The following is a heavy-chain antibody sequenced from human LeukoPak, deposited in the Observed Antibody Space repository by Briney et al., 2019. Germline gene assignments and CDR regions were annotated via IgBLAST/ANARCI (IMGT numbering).Heavy chain of an antibody. J-gene: IGHJ4*02. CDR2: MFYSGST. CDR1: GGSFTSNSHY. V-gene: IGHV4-39*02. CDR3: ARRSNMLRAARGYSDS. Sequence: SETLSLTCVVSGGSFTSNSHYWGWIRQPPGKGLEWIGSMFYSGSTYYNPSLHSRVSISVDSSKNHFSLKLSSLTAADTAVYYCARRSNMLRAARGYSDSWGQGILVTVSS. D-gene: IGHD2-8*01.